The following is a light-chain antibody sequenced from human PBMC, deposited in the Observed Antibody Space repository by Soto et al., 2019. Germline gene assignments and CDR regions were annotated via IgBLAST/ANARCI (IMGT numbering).Light chain of an antibody. CDR2: DVS. J-gene: IGLJ2*01. V-gene: IGLV2-14*03. CDR3: SSYTRSTSVI. Sequence: QSALTQPASVSGAPGQSIAISCTGTSSDVGGYNFVSWYQQHPDKAPKLMIYDVSQRPPGVSYRFSGSKSGNTASLTISGLQAEAEADYYCSSYTRSTSVIFGGGTKVTVL. CDR1: SSDVGGYNF.